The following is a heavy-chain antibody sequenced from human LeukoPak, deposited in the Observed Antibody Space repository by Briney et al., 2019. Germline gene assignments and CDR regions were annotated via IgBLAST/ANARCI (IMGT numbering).Heavy chain of an antibody. CDR1: GGSISSGDYY. V-gene: IGHV4-31*03. CDR3: ARVQFTEWLPFDY. CDR2: IYYSGST. Sequence: SETLCLTCTVSGGSISSGDYYWSWTRQHPGKGLEWIGSIYYSGSTYYNPSLKSRVSISVDTSKNQFSLKLSSVTAADTAVYYCARVQFTEWLPFDYWGQGTLVTVSS. D-gene: IGHD3-3*01. J-gene: IGHJ4*02.